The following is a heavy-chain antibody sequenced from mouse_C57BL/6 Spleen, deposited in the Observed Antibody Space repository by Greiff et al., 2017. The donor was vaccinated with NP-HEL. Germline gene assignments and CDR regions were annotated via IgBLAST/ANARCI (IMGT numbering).Heavy chain of an antibody. CDR3: ARTESRYFDV. CDR1: GYTFTSYW. V-gene: IGHV1-50*01. J-gene: IGHJ1*03. Sequence: QVQLQQPGAELVKPGASVKLSCKASGYTFTSYWMQWVKQRPGQGLEWIGEIDPSDSYTNYNQKFKGKATLTVDTSSSTAYMQLSSLTSEDSAVYYCARTESRYFDVWGTGTTVTVSS. CDR2: IDPSDSYT.